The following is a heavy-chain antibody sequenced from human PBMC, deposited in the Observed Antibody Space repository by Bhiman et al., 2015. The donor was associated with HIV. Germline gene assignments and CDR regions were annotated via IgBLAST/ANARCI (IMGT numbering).Heavy chain of an antibody. CDR2: IKQDGSEK. CDR3: ARAKLEIYYYYYYYMDV. Sequence: EVQLVESGGGLVQPGGSLRLSCAASGFTFSTYWMSWVRQAPGKGLEWVATIKQDGSEKYYMDSVRGRFTISRDNAKNSLYLQMNSLRAEDTAVYYCARAKLEIYYYYYYYMDVWGKGTTVTVSS. J-gene: IGHJ6*03. V-gene: IGHV3-7*05. CDR1: GFTFSTYW. D-gene: IGHD6-6*01.